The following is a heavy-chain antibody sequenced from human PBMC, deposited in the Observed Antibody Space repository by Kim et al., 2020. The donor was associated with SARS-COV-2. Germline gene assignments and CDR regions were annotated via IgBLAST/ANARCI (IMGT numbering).Heavy chain of an antibody. J-gene: IGHJ2*01. CDR1: GFTFSSNA. Sequence: GGSLRLSCAASGFTFSSNAMTWVRQAPGKGLEWVSSIRDSGTVTYYGDSVKGRFTISRDNSKNTVYLQMESLRADDTAVYYCAKDRLYWYFDLWGRGTLVTVSS. CDR2: IRDSGTVT. CDR3: AKDRLYWYFDL. V-gene: IGHV3-23*01.